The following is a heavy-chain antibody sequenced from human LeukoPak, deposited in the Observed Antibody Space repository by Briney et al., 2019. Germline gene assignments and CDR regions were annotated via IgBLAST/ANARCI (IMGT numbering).Heavy chain of an antibody. CDR1: GGSISSSSYY. CDR3: ARGPKVLLEWLLWDYFDY. J-gene: IGHJ4*02. V-gene: IGHV4-39*01. D-gene: IGHD3-3*01. CDR2: IYYSGST. Sequence: SETLSLTCTASGGSISSSSYYWGWIRQPPGKGLEWIGSIYYSGSTYYNPSLKSRVTISVDTSKNQFSLKLSSVTAADTAVYYCARGPKVLLEWLLWDYFDYWGQGTLVTVSS.